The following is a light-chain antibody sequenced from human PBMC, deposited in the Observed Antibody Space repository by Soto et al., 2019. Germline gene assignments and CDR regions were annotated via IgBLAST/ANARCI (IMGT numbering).Light chain of an antibody. CDR2: GAS. CDR1: QSVSSN. J-gene: IGKJ5*01. CDR3: QQYGSSPIT. V-gene: IGKV3-20*01. Sequence: EIVLTQSPGTLSLSPGERATLSCRASQSVSSNLAWYQEKPGQAPRLLIFGASRRATGIPDRFSGSGSGTEFTLTISRLEPEYFALYYCQQYGSSPITFGQGTRLEI.